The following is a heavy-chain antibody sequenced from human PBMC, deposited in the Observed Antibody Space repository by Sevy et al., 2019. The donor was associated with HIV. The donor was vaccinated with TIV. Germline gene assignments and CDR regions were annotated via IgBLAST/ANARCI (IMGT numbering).Heavy chain of an antibody. CDR1: GFTFSNAW. V-gene: IGHV3-15*01. D-gene: IGHD3-3*01. CDR3: TTRGPLEWLFENDY. CDR2: IKSKTDGGTT. Sequence: GGSLRLSCAASGFTFSNAWMSWVRQTPGKGLEWVGRIKSKTDGGTTDYAAPVKGRFTISRDDSKNTLYLQMNSLKTEDTAVYYCTTRGPLEWLFENDYWGQGTLVTVSS. J-gene: IGHJ4*02.